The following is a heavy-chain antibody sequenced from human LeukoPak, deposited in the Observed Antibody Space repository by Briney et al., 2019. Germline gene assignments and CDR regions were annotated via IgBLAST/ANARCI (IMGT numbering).Heavy chain of an antibody. CDR2: VSNNGDST. J-gene: IGHJ5*02. CDR1: GFTFSAYG. CDR3: AGRGIAHS. D-gene: IGHD6-13*01. Sequence: GGSLRLSCAASGFTFSAYGMTWVRQAPGKGLECVSTVSNNGDSTYYADSVKGRFTITRDNSKNTLYLQMNSLRAEDTAVYYCAGRGIAHSWGQGTLVTVSS. V-gene: IGHV3-23*01.